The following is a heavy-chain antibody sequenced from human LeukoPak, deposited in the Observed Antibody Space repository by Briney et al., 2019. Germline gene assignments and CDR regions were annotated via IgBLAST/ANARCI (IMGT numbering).Heavy chain of an antibody. CDR1: GFTVSSNY. CDR2: IHPDGSIT. D-gene: IGHD5-12*01. V-gene: IGHV3-74*03. CDR3: APQQTYSPYNWFDP. Sequence: GGSLRLSCAASGFTVSSNYMNWVRQAPGKGLEWVSRIHPDGSITTYADSVKGRFTISRDNAKNTLYLQMNSLRAEDTAVYYCAPQQTYSPYNWFDPWGQGTLVTVSS. J-gene: IGHJ5*02.